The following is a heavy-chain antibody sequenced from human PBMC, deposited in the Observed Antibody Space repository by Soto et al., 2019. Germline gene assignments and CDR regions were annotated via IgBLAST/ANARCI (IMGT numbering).Heavy chain of an antibody. Sequence: PSQTLSLTCAVSGDSVSSNSAAWNWIRQSPSRGLEWLGRTYYRSKWYNDYAVSVKSRITINPDTSKNQFSLQLNSVPHEDTAVHYCARSFGITGTPAVWGQGTMVTVSS. CDR2: TYYRSKWYN. V-gene: IGHV6-1*01. CDR1: GDSVSSNSAA. D-gene: IGHD1-20*01. J-gene: IGHJ3*01. CDR3: ARSFGITGTPAV.